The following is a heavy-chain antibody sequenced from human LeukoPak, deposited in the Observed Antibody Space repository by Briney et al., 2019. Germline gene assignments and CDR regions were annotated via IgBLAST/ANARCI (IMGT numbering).Heavy chain of an antibody. CDR2: INPNSGGT. CDR1: GYTFTRYY. Sequence: ASVNVSCKASGYTFTRYYMHWVRQAPGQGLGWRGGINPNSGGTNYAQKFQGRVTMTRDTSISTAYMELSRLRSDDTAVYDCARRYSSSWPYYYYMDVWGKGTTVTISS. V-gene: IGHV1-2*02. J-gene: IGHJ6*03. D-gene: IGHD6-13*01. CDR3: ARRYSSSWPYYYYMDV.